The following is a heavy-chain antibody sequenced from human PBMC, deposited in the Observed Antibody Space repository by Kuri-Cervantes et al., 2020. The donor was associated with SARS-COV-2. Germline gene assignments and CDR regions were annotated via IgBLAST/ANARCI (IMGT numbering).Heavy chain of an antibody. CDR1: GGTFSSYA. CDR3: ARGPGLRFLEWEDPFDY. D-gene: IGHD3-3*01. Sequence: SVKVSCKASGGTFSSYAISWVRQAPGQGLEWMGGIIPIFGTANYAQKFQGRVTMTRNTSISTAYMELSSLRSEDTAVYYCARGPGLRFLEWEDPFDYWGQGTLVTVSS. CDR2: IIPIFGTA. J-gene: IGHJ4*02. V-gene: IGHV1-69*05.